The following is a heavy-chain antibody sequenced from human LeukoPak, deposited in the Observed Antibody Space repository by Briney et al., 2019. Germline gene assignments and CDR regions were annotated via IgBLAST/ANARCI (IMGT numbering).Heavy chain of an antibody. Sequence: SETLSLTCTVSGGSISSYYWSWIRQPPGKGLEWIGCIYYSGSTNYNPSLKSRVTISVDTSKNQFSLKLTSVTAADTAVYYCARGTGGWYFDLWGRGTLVTVSS. CDR1: GGSISSYY. CDR2: IYYSGST. CDR3: ARGTGGWYFDL. V-gene: IGHV4-59*01. J-gene: IGHJ2*01. D-gene: IGHD1/OR15-1a*01.